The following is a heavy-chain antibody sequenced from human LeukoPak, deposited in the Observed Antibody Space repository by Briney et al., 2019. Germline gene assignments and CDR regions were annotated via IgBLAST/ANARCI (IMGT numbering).Heavy chain of an antibody. Sequence: PSETLSLTCTVSGGSISSGSYYWSWLRQPAGKGLEWNGRIYTSGSTNYNPSLKSRVTISVDTSKYQFSLKLSSVTAADTAVYYCARGPYDFWSGYYRPFDYWGQGTLVAVSS. CDR3: ARGPYDFWSGYYRPFDY. D-gene: IGHD3-3*01. J-gene: IGHJ4*02. CDR2: IYTSGST. CDR1: GGSISSGSYY. V-gene: IGHV4-61*02.